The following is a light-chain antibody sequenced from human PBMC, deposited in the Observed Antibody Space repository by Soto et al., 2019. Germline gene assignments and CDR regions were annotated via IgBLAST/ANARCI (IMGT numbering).Light chain of an antibody. CDR1: QTISHW. V-gene: IGKV1-5*03. CDR2: GLS. Sequence: DIQMTQSPSTLSASVGDRVTITCRASQTISHWLAWYQQKPGKAPNLLIYGLSNLASGVPSRFSGTGSGTEFTLTISSLRPDDFATYYCQQSGCYSWTFGHGTKVEIK. J-gene: IGKJ1*01. CDR3: QQSGCYSWT.